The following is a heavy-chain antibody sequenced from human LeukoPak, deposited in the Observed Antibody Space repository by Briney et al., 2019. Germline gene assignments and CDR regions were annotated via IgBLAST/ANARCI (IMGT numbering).Heavy chain of an antibody. CDR2: INHSGST. CDR3: ARGVLRYFDWFDD. D-gene: IGHD3-9*01. Sequence: SETLSLTCAVYGGSFSGYYWSWIRQPPGKGLEWIGEINHSGSTNYNPSLKSRVTISVDTSKNQFSLRLSSVTAADTAVYYCARGVLRYFDWFDDWGQGTLVTASS. CDR1: GGSFSGYY. J-gene: IGHJ4*02. V-gene: IGHV4-34*01.